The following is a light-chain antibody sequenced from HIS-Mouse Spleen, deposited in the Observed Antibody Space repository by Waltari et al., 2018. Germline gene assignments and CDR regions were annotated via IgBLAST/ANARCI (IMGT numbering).Light chain of an antibody. V-gene: IGLV3-21*02. Sequence: SYVLTQPPSVPVAPGQTARITCGGNNIGSKSVHWYQQKPGQAPERFSGSNSGNTATLTISRVEAGDEADYYCQVWDSSSDHVVFGGGTKLTVL. CDR1: NIGSKS. J-gene: IGLJ2*01. CDR3: QVWDSSSDHVV.